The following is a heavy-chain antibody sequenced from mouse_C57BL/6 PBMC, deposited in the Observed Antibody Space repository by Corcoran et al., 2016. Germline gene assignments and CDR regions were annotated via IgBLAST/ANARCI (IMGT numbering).Heavy chain of an antibody. V-gene: IGHV9-3*01. CDR2: INTYSGVP. J-gene: IGHJ1*03. Sequence: QIQLVQSGPELKKPGETVKISCKASGYTFTTYGMSWVKQAPGKGLKWMGWINTYSGVPTYADDFKGRFALSLETSASTAYLQINNLKNEDTATYFCVRDSNWYFDVWGTGTTVTVPS. D-gene: IGHD2-5*01. CDR3: VRDSNWYFDV. CDR1: GYTFTTYG.